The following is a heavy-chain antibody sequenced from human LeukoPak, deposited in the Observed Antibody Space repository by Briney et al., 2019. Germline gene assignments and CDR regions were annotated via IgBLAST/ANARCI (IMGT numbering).Heavy chain of an antibody. Sequence: PGGSLRLSCAASGFTFSSYWVSWVRQAPGKGLEWVANIKQDGSEKYYVDSVKGRFTISRDNAKNSLYLQMNSLRAEDTAVYYCARGVRYSYGYRVYYFDYWGQGTLVTVSS. CDR2: IKQDGSEK. D-gene: IGHD5-18*01. J-gene: IGHJ4*02. CDR3: ARGVRYSYGYRVYYFDY. CDR1: GFTFSSYW. V-gene: IGHV3-7*01.